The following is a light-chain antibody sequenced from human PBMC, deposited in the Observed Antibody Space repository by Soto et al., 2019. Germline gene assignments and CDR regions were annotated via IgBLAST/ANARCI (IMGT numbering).Light chain of an antibody. CDR1: QGISSY. J-gene: IGKJ3*01. Sequence: AIRMTQSPSSFSASTGDRVTITCLASQGISSYLAWYQQKPGKAPKLLIYAASTLQSGVPPRLSGSGSGTDFTLTISCLQSEDFATYYCQQYYSYPRTFGPGTKVAIK. CDR2: AAS. CDR3: QQYYSYPRT. V-gene: IGKV1-8*01.